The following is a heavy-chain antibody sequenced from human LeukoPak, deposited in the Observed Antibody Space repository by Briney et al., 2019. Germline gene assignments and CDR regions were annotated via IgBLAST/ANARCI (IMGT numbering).Heavy chain of an antibody. CDR3: ARALSSTSLYNWFDP. V-gene: IGHV3-23*01. CDR2: ISGSGGST. J-gene: IGHJ5*02. Sequence: PGGSLRLSCAASGFTFSSYAMSWVRQAPGKGLEWVSAISGSGGSTYYADSVKGRFTISRDNSKNTLYLQMNSLRAEDTAVYYCARALSSTSLYNWFDPWGQGTLVTVSS. CDR1: GFTFSSYA. D-gene: IGHD2-2*01.